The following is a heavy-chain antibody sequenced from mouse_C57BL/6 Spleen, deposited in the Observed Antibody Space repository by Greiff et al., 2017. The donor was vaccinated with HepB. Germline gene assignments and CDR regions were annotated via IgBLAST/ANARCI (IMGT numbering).Heavy chain of an antibody. CDR3: SRQDYGSSYDWYFDV. Sequence: DVMLVESGGGLVKPGGSLKLSCAASGFTFSDYGMHWVRQAPEKGLEWVAYISSGSSTIYYADTVKGRFTISRDNAKNTLFLQMTSLRSEDTAMYYCSRQDYGSSYDWYFDVWGTGTTVTVSS. CDR2: ISSGSSTI. D-gene: IGHD1-1*01. J-gene: IGHJ1*03. V-gene: IGHV5-17*01. CDR1: GFTFSDYG.